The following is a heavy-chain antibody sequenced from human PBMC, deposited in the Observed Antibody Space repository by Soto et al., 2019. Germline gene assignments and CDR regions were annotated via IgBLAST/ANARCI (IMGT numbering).Heavy chain of an antibody. CDR2: INSDGSST. J-gene: IGHJ6*03. Sequence: GGSLRLSCAASGFTFSSYWMHWVRQAPGKGLVWVSRINSDGSSTSYADSVKGRFTISRDNAKNTLYLQMNSLRAEDTAVYYCARGVFLTYYDFWSGSDYYYYYYYMDVWGKGTTVTVSS. CDR1: GFTFSSYW. D-gene: IGHD3-3*01. V-gene: IGHV3-74*01. CDR3: ARGVFLTYYDFWSGSDYYYYYYYMDV.